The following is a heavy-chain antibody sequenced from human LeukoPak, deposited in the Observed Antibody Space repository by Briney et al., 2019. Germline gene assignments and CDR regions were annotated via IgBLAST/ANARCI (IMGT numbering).Heavy chain of an antibody. V-gene: IGHV3-48*01. CDR1: GFTFSSYS. D-gene: IGHD5-12*01. CDR2: ISSSSSTI. Sequence: GGSLRLSCAASGFTFSSYSMNWVRQAPGKGLEWVSYISSSSSTIYYADSVKGRFTISRDNAKNSLYLQMNSLRAADTAVYYCARELRGYSGYEPPDYWGQGTLVTVSS. J-gene: IGHJ4*02. CDR3: ARELRGYSGYEPPDY.